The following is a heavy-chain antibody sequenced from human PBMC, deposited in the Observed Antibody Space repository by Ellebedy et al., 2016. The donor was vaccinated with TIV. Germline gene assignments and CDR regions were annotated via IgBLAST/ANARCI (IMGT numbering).Heavy chain of an antibody. CDR3: TKSGCGAACYSEAFDI. Sequence: DSMQGRFTISRDNAKSSLYLQMNSLRVEDPAVYYCTKSGCGAACYSEAFDIWGQGTMVTVSS. V-gene: IGHV3-7*01. D-gene: IGHD2-21*02. J-gene: IGHJ3*02.